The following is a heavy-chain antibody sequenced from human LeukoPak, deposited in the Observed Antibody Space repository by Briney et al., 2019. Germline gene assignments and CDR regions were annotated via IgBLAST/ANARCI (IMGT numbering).Heavy chain of an antibody. Sequence: PSETLSLTCAVYGGSFSGYYWSWTRQPPGKGLEWIGEINHSGSTNYNPSLKSRVTISVDTSKNQFSLKLSSVTAADTAVYYCATLAARRYNYYYYYMDVWGKGTTVTVSS. CDR1: GGSFSGYY. D-gene: IGHD6-6*01. CDR3: ATLAARRYNYYYYYMDV. CDR2: INHSGST. J-gene: IGHJ6*03. V-gene: IGHV4-34*01.